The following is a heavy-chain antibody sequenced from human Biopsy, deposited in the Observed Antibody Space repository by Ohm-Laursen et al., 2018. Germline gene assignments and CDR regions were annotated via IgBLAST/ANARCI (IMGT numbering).Heavy chain of an antibody. J-gene: IGHJ3*01. CDR3: ARLYRLDDYWNDDPPDAFDV. CDR1: GGSITDDY. D-gene: IGHD1-1*01. V-gene: IGHV4-59*07. Sequence: SDTLSLTCIVSGGSITDDYWSWIRQSPGKGLEWIGFISKGGDTTYNPSLRSRVAISVDTSKNQFSLKLSSVTAADTAIFFCARLYRLDDYWNDDPPDAFDVWGQGTRVTVSS. CDR2: ISKGGDT.